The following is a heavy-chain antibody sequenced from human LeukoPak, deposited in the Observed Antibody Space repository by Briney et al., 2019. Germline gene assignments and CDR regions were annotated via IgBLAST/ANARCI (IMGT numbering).Heavy chain of an antibody. J-gene: IGHJ4*02. CDR1: GGSISSGNYY. CDR2: IYTSGST. D-gene: IGHD2-2*01. CDR3: ARGDSGYCSSTSCYSFDY. Sequence: SQTLSLTCTVSGGSISSGNYYWSWIRQPAGKGLEWIGRIYTSGSTNYNPSLKSRVTISVDTSKNQFSLKLSSVTAADTAVYYCARGDSGYCSSTSCYSFDYWGQGTLVTVSS. V-gene: IGHV4-61*02.